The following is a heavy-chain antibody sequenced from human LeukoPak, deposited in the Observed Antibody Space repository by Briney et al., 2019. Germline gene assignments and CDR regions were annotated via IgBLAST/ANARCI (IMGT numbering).Heavy chain of an antibody. D-gene: IGHD3-3*01. CDR3: ARAVGGYYDFWSGYPNYYYYYMDV. CDR2: IIPIFGTA. J-gene: IGHJ6*03. V-gene: IGHV1-69*13. Sequence: SVKVSCKASGGTFSSYAISWVRQAPGQGLEWMGGIIPIFGTANYAQKFQGRVTITADESTSTAYMELSSLRSEDTAVYYCARAVGGYYDFWSGYPNYYYYYMDVWGKGTTVTVSS. CDR1: GGTFSSYA.